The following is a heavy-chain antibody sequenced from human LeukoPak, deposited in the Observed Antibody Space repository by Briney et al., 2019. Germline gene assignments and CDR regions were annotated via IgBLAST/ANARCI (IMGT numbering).Heavy chain of an antibody. CDR1: GFTFSSYA. D-gene: IGHD6-13*01. V-gene: IGHV3-30-3*01. Sequence: GGSLRLSCAASGFTFSSYAMHWVRQAPGKGLEWVAVMSYDGSNKYYADSVKGRFTISRDNSKNTLYLQMNSLRAEDTAVYYCAREDSSTFDYWGQGTLVTVSS. CDR2: MSYDGSNK. J-gene: IGHJ4*02. CDR3: AREDSSTFDY.